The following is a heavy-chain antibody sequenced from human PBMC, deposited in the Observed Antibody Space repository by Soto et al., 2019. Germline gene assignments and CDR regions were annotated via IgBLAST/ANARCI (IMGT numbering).Heavy chain of an antibody. CDR2: IKQDGSEK. J-gene: IGHJ5*02. CDR1: GFTFSSYW. Sequence: GSLRLSCAASGFTFSSYWMSWVRQAPGKGLEWVANIKQDGSEKYYVDSVKGRFTISRDNAKNSLYLQMNSLRAEDMAVYYCARLRDLDWFDPWGQGTLVTVSS. D-gene: IGHD3-16*01. V-gene: IGHV3-7*01. CDR3: ARLRDLDWFDP.